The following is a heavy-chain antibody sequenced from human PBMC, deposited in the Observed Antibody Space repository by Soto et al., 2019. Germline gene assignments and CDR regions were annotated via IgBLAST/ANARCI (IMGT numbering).Heavy chain of an antibody. Sequence: ASVKVSCKASGYTFTGQYMHWVRQAPGQGLEWMGWINPDSGDTKYAQKFQGRVTMTRDTSISTVYMELSRLKSDDTAVYYCARDRGNMVAIFLHYYGMDVWGQGTTVTVSS. CDR1: GYTFTGQY. J-gene: IGHJ6*02. CDR3: ARDRGNMVAIFLHYYGMDV. CDR2: INPDSGDT. D-gene: IGHD3-3*02. V-gene: IGHV1-2*02.